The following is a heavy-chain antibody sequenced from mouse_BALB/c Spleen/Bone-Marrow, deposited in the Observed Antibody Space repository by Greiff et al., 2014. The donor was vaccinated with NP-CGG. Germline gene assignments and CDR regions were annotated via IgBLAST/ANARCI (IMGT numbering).Heavy chain of an antibody. D-gene: IGHD2-2*01. CDR2: IDSSDSYT. CDR3: ARDENGNDDFWYFDV. J-gene: IGHJ1*01. V-gene: IGHV1-69*02. CDR1: GYTLTSYW. Sequence: QVQLQQSGAELVKPGASVKLTCKDSGYTLTSYWMHWVRQRPGQGLEWIGEIDSSDSYTNYNQKFKGKATMTVDKTSSTAYMQLSSLTSEDSAVYYCARDENGNDDFWYFDVWGAGTTFTGST.